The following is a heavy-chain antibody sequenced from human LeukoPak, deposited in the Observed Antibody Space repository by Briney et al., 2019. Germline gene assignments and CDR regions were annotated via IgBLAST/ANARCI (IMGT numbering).Heavy chain of an antibody. CDR1: GFTFSSYG. D-gene: IGHD6-19*01. CDR2: ISYDGSNK. CDR3: AKMGSGWSIDY. J-gene: IGHJ4*02. V-gene: IGHV3-30*18. Sequence: GRCLRLSCAASGFTFSSYGMHWVRQAPGKGLEWVAVISYDGSNKYYADSVKGRFTISRDNSKNTLYLQMNSLRAEDTAVYYCAKMGSGWSIDYWGQGTLVTVSS.